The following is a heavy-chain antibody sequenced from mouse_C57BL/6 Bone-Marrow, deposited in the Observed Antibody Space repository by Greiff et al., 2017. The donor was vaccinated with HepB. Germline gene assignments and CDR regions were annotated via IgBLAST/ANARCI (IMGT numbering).Heavy chain of an antibody. CDR1: GYAFSSSW. CDR3: ACRDYYGSSWFAY. V-gene: IGHV1-82*01. Sequence: QVQLQQSGPELVKPGASVKISCKASGYAFSSSWMNWVKQRPGKGLEWIGRIYPGDGDTNYNGKFKGKATLTADKSSSTAYMQLSSLTSEDSAVYVCACRDYYGSSWFAYWGQGTLVTVSA. CDR2: IYPGDGDT. D-gene: IGHD1-1*01. J-gene: IGHJ3*01.